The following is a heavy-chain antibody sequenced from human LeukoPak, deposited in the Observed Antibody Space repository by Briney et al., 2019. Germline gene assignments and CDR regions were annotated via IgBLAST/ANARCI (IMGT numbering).Heavy chain of an antibody. CDR3: ARSHDSSGYSQGY. CDR2: IYTSGST. CDR1: GGSISSGSYY. V-gene: IGHV4-61*02. Sequence: SQTLSLTCTVSGGSISSGSYYWSWIRQPAGKGLEWIGRIYTSGSTNYNPSLKSRVTISVDTSKNQFSLKLSSVTAADTAVYYCARSHDSSGYSQGYWCQGTLVTVSS. D-gene: IGHD3-22*01. J-gene: IGHJ4*02.